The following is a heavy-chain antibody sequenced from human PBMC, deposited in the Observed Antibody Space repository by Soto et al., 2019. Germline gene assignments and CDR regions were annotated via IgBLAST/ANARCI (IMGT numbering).Heavy chain of an antibody. CDR2: IKSKSDGGTA. CDR1: GFTFSNAW. J-gene: IGHJ6*02. CDR3: VTAAGISYNHYGMDV. V-gene: IGHV3-15*07. Sequence: VQVVESGGDLVKPGGSLRLSCAASGFTFSNAWVNWVRQTPGKGLEWVGRIKSKSDGGTADYAAPVKGRFTISRDDSKNTVYLEMDSLKTEDTAVYYCVTAAGISYNHYGMDVWGQGTTVTVSS.